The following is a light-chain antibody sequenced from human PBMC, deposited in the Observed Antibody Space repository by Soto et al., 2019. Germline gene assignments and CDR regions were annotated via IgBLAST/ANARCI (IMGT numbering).Light chain of an antibody. V-gene: IGKV1-5*03. CDR3: QQYDSYSWT. Sequence: DIQMTQFPSTLSASVGDRVTITCRASQSVSDHLAWYQQKPGKAPELLIYRASNLQSGVPSRFSGSGSGTEFTLTISSLQPGDFATYSCQQYDSYSWTFGQGTKVEI. J-gene: IGKJ1*01. CDR1: QSVSDH. CDR2: RAS.